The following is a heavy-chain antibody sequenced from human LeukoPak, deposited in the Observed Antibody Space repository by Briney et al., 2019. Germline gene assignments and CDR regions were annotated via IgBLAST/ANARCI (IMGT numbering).Heavy chain of an antibody. V-gene: IGHV3-7*01. CDR3: ARVSYCSGGSCYDFDY. CDR2: IKQDGSEK. Sequence: GGSLGLSCAASGFTFSSYWMSWVRQAPGKGLEWVANIKQDGSEKYYVDSVKGRFTISRDNAKNSLYLQMNSLRAEDTAVYYCARVSYCSGGSCYDFDYWGQGTLVTVSS. CDR1: GFTFSSYW. D-gene: IGHD2-15*01. J-gene: IGHJ4*02.